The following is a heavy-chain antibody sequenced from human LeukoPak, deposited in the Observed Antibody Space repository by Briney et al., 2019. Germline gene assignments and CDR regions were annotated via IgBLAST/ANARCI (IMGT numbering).Heavy chain of an antibody. CDR1: GFTFSSYG. CDR3: AKARSGSQKTNTDY. J-gene: IGHJ4*02. V-gene: IGHV3-30*18. D-gene: IGHD1-26*01. Sequence: GGSLRLSCAASGFTFSSYGMHWVRQAPGKGLEWVAVISYDGSNKYYADSVKGRFTISRDNSKSTLYLQMNSLRAEDTAVYYCAKARSGSQKTNTDYWGQGTLVTVSS. CDR2: ISYDGSNK.